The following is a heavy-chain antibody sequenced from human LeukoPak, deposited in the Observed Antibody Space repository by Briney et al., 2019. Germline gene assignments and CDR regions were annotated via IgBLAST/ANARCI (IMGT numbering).Heavy chain of an antibody. Sequence: SGPALVNPTQTLTLTFTFSGFSLSTSGMCVSWIRQPPGKALEWLAHIDWDDDKYYSTSLKTRLTISKDTSKNQVVLTMTNMDPVDTATYYCARIYPSDSSGYYYFDYWGQGTLVTVSS. D-gene: IGHD3-22*01. CDR3: ARIYPSDSSGYYYFDY. CDR2: IDWDDDK. J-gene: IGHJ4*02. CDR1: GFSLSTSGMC. V-gene: IGHV2-70*01.